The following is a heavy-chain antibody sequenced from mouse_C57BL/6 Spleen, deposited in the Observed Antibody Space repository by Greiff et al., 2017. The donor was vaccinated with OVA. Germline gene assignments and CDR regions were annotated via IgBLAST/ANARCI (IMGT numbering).Heavy chain of an antibody. Sequence: QVHVKQSGAELVRPGTSVKVSCKASGYAFTNYLIEWVKQRPGQGLEWIGVINPGSGGTIYNEKFKGKATLTADKSSSTAYMQLSSLTSADSAVYFCARPGSSYVRYFDVWGTGTTVTVSS. CDR3: ARPGSSYVRYFDV. D-gene: IGHD1-1*01. J-gene: IGHJ1*03. CDR1: GYAFTNYL. V-gene: IGHV1-54*01. CDR2: INPGSGGT.